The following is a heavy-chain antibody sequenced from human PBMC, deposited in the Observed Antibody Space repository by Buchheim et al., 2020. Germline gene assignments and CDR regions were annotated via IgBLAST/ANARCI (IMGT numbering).Heavy chain of an antibody. CDR2: ISSSSSTI. V-gene: IGHV3-48*01. D-gene: IGHD1-26*01. CDR1: GFTFSSYS. J-gene: IGHJ6*02. CDR3: ARDSVKRSGSYYSYYYYGMDV. Sequence: EVQLVESGGGLVQPGGSLRLSCAASGFTFSSYSMNWVRQAPGKGLEWVSYISSSSSTIYYADSVKGRFTISRDNAKNSLYLQMNGLRAEDTAVYYCARDSVKRSGSYYSYYYYGMDVWGQGTT.